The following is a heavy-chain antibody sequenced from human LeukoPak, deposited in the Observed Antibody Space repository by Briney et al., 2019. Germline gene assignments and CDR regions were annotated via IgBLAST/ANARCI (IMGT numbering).Heavy chain of an antibody. D-gene: IGHD6-6*01. V-gene: IGHV4-34*01. CDR2: INHSGST. Sequence: PSETLSLTCAVYGGSFSGYYWSWIRQPPGKGLEWIGEINHSGSTNYNPSLKSRVTISVDTSKNRFSLKLSSVTAADTAVYYCARGGKAARKFDYWGQGTLVTVSS. J-gene: IGHJ4*02. CDR3: ARGGKAARKFDY. CDR1: GGSFSGYY.